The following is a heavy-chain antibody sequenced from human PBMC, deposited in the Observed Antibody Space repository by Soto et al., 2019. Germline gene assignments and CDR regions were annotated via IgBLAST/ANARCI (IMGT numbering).Heavy chain of an antibody. D-gene: IGHD4-17*01. CDR2: ISYDGNKK. CDR1: GFTFSNYA. J-gene: IGHJ6*02. Sequence: QVQLVESGGGVVQPGRSLRLSCAASGFTFSNYAMHWVRQAPGKGLEWVAVISYDGNKKYYADSVKGRFTISRDNSKNTLYLQMNGLRTEDTAVYYCARDHDYGIYYYYGMGVWGQGTTVTVSS. CDR3: ARDHDYGIYYYYGMGV. V-gene: IGHV3-30-3*01.